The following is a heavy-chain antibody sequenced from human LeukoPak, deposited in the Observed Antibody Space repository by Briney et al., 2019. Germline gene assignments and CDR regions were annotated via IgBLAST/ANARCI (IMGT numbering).Heavy chain of an antibody. Sequence: GGSLRLSCAASGFTFSSYAMSWVRQAPGKGLEWVSAISGSGGSTYYADSVKGRFTISRDNSKNTLYLQMNSLRAEDTAVYYWAKDGIAGAGTQSFDPWGQGTLVTVSS. CDR1: GFTFSSYA. J-gene: IGHJ5*02. CDR2: ISGSGGST. CDR3: AKDGIAGAGTQSFDP. D-gene: IGHD6-13*01. V-gene: IGHV3-23*01.